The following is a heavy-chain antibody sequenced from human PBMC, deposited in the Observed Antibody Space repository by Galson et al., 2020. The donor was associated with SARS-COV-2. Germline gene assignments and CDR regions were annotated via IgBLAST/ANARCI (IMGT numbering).Heavy chain of an antibody. CDR2: VIPMFPLA. V-gene: IGHV1-69*02. CDR3: ARAKGTYYDSSSYYTLVYSFDF. J-gene: IGHJ3*01. D-gene: IGHD3-22*01. CDR1: GGPFTNHT. Sequence: SVKVSCKASGGPFTNHTISWVRQAPGQRPEWMGRVIPMFPLANYAQKFQDRVTITADKSTSTAYLELTSLRSEDTAMHSCARAKGTYYDSSSYYTLVYSFDFWGQGTMVTVSS.